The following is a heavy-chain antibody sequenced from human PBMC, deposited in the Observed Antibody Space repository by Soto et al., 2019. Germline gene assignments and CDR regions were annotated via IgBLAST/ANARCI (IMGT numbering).Heavy chain of an antibody. CDR2: IYYSGST. Sequence: QLQLQESGPGLVKPSETLSLTCTVSGGSISSSSYYWGWIRQPPGKGLEWIRSIYYSGSTYYNPSLKSRVTISVDTSKNQFSLKLSSVTAADTAVYYCARDSSPFVVVTAIDYWGQGTLVTVSS. J-gene: IGHJ4*02. CDR3: ARDSSPFVVVTAIDY. CDR1: GGSISSSSYY. D-gene: IGHD2-21*02. V-gene: IGHV4-39*02.